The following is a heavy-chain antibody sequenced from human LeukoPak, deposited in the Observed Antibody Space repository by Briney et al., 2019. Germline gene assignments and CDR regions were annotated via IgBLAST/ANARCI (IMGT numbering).Heavy chain of an antibody. J-gene: IGHJ4*02. CDR1: GGSISSSSYY. V-gene: IGHV4-39*02. Sequence: SETLSLTCTVSGGSISSSSYYWGWIRQPPGKGLEWIGSIYYSGSTYYNPSLKSRVTISVDTSKNQFSLKLSSVTAADTAVYYCAREGLLTGNFDYWGQGTLVTVSS. D-gene: IGHD1-20*01. CDR3: AREGLLTGNFDY. CDR2: IYYSGST.